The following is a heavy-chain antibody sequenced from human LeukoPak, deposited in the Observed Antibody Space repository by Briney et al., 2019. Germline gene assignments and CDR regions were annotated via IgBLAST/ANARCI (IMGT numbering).Heavy chain of an antibody. Sequence: QSGGSLRLSCAASGFTVSSNYMSWVRQAPGKGLEWVSVIYSGGSTYYADSVKGRFTISRDNSKNTLYLQMNSLRAEDTAVYYCARGGITYYDFWSGIERQNWFDPWGQGTLVTVSS. V-gene: IGHV3-66*01. CDR3: ARGGITYYDFWSGIERQNWFDP. CDR1: GFTVSSNY. CDR2: IYSGGST. J-gene: IGHJ5*02. D-gene: IGHD3-3*01.